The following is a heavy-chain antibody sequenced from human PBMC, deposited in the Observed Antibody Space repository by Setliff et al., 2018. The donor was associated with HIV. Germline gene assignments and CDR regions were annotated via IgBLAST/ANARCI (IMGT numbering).Heavy chain of an antibody. J-gene: IGHJ4*02. V-gene: IGHV4-34*01. D-gene: IGHD3-10*01. CDR3: AKGPRGLGLRYYFDY. Sequence: PSETLSLTCAVYDGSFSDYFWTWIRQRPGKGLEWIGDINHSGSTNYNPSLKSRVTISVDTSKNQFSLKLTSVTAADTAVYYCAKGPRGLGLRYYFDYWAQGSQVTVSS. CDR1: DGSFSDYF. CDR2: INHSGST.